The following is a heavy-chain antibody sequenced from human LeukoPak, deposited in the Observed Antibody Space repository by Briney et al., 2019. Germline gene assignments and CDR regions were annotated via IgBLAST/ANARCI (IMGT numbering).Heavy chain of an antibody. CDR2: INPNSGGT. Sequence: ASVTVSCKASGYTFIDYYMHWVRQAPGQGLEWMGWINPNSGGTNYAQKFQGRVTVTRDTSISTAYMELSRLRSDDTAVYYCARVQSSGWCSGFDYWGQGTLVTVSS. J-gene: IGHJ4*02. D-gene: IGHD6-19*01. CDR1: GYTFIDYY. V-gene: IGHV1-2*02. CDR3: ARVQSSGWCSGFDY.